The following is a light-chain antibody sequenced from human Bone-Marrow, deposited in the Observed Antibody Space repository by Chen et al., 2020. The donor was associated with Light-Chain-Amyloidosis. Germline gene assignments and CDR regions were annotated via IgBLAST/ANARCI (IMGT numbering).Light chain of an antibody. V-gene: IGLV3-25*03. CDR1: DLPTKY. Sequence: SYELTQPPSVSVSPGQTARITCSGDDLPTKYAYWYQQKPGQAPVLVLLRDTERPSWISERFSGSGSGTTATLTCSGVQAEDDADYHCQSADSSGTYEVIFGGGTKLTVL. J-gene: IGLJ2*01. CDR3: QSADSSGTYEVI. CDR2: RDT.